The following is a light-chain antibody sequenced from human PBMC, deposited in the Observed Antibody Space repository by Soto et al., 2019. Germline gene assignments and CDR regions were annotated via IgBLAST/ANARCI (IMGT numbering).Light chain of an antibody. V-gene: IGKV4-1*01. CDR2: CAS. CDR1: QSVFYSSNNQNH. CDR3: QQYYRISHT. J-gene: IGKJ2*01. Sequence: DIVMTQSPDSLAVSLGARATINCKSSQSVFYSSNNQNHLAWFQQKPGQPPNLLISCASTRESGVPDRFSGSGSGTDFTLTVSSLQAEDVAVYYGQQYYRISHTCVQGSKLEIK.